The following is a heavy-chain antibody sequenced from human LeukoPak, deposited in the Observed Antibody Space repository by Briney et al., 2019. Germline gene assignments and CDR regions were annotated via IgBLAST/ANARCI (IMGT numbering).Heavy chain of an antibody. J-gene: IGHJ5*02. V-gene: IGHV3-21*01. D-gene: IGHD5-18*01. CDR3: ARGRRYSYASSWFDP. CDR2: ISSSSSYI. Sequence: GGALRLSCAASGFTFSSYSMNWVRQAPGKGLEWVSSISSSSSYIYYADSVKGRFTISRDNAKNSLYLQMNSLRAEDRAVYYCARGRRYSYASSWFDPWGQGTLVTVSS. CDR1: GFTFSSYS.